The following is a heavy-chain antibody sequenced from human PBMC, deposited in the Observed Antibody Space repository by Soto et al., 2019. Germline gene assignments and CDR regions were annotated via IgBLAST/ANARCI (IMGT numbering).Heavy chain of an antibody. CDR3: ARVRSGGFTFDY. V-gene: IGHV4-59*01. Sequence: PSETLSLTCTVSVGSISSYYWSWIRQPPGKGLEWIGYIYYSGSTNYNPSLKSRVTISVDTSKNQFSLKLSSVTAADTAVYYCARVRSGGFTFDYWGQGNLVTVSS. CDR1: VGSISSYY. CDR2: IYYSGST. D-gene: IGHD2-15*01. J-gene: IGHJ4*02.